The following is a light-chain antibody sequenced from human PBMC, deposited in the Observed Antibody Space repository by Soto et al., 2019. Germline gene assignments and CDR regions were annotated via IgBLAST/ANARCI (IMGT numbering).Light chain of an antibody. Sequence: EIVMTQSPATLSVSPGERATLSCRARQSVSNLAWYQQKPGQAPRLLIWGASTRVTGIPARFSGSGSGTEFTLTVSSLQSEDFAVYYCQQCNNWPYTFGQGTKLEIK. V-gene: IGKV3-15*01. CDR1: QSVSN. CDR3: QQCNNWPYT. J-gene: IGKJ2*01. CDR2: GAS.